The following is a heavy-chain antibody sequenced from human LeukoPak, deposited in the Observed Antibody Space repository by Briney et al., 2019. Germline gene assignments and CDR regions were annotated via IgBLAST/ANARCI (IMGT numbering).Heavy chain of an antibody. CDR2: IIPIFGTA. J-gene: IGHJ4*02. CDR3: ARVGSRYCSSTSCYTAFDY. V-gene: IGHV1-69*01. Sequence: SVKVTCKASGGTFSSYAISWVRQAPGQGLEWMGGIIPIFGTAIYAQKFQGRVTITADESTSTAYMELSSLRSEDTAVYYCARVGSRYCSSTSCYTAFDYWGQGTLVTVSS. CDR1: GGTFSSYA. D-gene: IGHD2-2*02.